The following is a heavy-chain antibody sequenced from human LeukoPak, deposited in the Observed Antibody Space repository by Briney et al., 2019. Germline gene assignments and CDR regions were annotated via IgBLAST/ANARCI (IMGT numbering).Heavy chain of an antibody. J-gene: IGHJ6*02. D-gene: IGHD3-9*01. Sequence: GGSLRLSCAASGFTFSAYSMNWVRQAPGKGLEWVSAISYSSDYIYYADSVKARFTISRDNAKNSLFLQMNSLRAEDTAIYYCARITLTGPYGMDVWGQGTTVTVSS. CDR3: ARITLTGPYGMDV. CDR1: GFTFSAYS. CDR2: ISYSSDYI. V-gene: IGHV3-21*01.